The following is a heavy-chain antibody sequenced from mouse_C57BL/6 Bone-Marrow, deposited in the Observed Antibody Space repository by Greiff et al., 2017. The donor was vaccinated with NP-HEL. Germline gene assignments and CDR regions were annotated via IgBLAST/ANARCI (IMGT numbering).Heavy chain of an antibody. CDR2: IDPENGDT. V-gene: IGHV14-4*01. J-gene: IGHJ2*01. Sequence: VQLQQSGAELVRPGASVKLSCTASGFNIKDDYMHWVKQRPEQGLEWIGWIDPENGDTEYASKFQGKATITADTSSNTAYLQLSSLTSEDTAVYYCTTYYSNYVYFDNWGQGTTLTVSS. CDR3: TTYYSNYVYFDN. CDR1: GFNIKDDY. D-gene: IGHD2-5*01.